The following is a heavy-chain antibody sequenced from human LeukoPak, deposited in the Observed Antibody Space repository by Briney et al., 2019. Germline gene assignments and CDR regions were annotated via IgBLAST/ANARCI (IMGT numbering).Heavy chain of an antibody. D-gene: IGHD5-12*01. J-gene: IGHJ4*02. V-gene: IGHV4-59*01. CDR1: GGSISSYY. CDR2: IYYSGST. Sequence: SETLSLTCTVSGGSISSYYWSWIRQPPGKGLEWIGYIYYSGSTNYNPSLKSRVTISVDTSKNQFSLKLSSVTAADTAVYHCATSLGYSGYDWIFDYWGQGTLVTISS. CDR3: ATSLGYSGYDWIFDY.